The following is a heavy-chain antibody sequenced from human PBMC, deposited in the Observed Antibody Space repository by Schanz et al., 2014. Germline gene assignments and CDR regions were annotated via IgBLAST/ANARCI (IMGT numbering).Heavy chain of an antibody. CDR1: GFSFSSYS. J-gene: IGHJ4*02. CDR3: ASPSGYSDYGTYFDF. V-gene: IGHV3-48*01. Sequence: VQLVESGGGLIQRGESLRLSCSASGFSFSSYSMNWVRQAPGKGLEWLSYIDGKSTTVYYADSVEGRFTISRDNSRNTLYLQMNSLRTEDTAVYYCASPSGYSDYGTYFDFWGQGTLVTVSS. D-gene: IGHD5-12*01. CDR2: IDGKSTTV.